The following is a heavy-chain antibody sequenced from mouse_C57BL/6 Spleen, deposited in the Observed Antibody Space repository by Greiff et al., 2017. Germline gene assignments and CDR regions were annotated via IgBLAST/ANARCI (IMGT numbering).Heavy chain of an antibody. CDR1: GFTFTDYY. Sequence: EVQLVESGGGLVQPGGSLSLSCAASGFTFTDYYMSWVRQPPGKALEWLGFIRNKANGYTTEYSASVKGRFTISRDNSQSILYLQMNALRAEDSATYYGARSANWDPYWYFDVWGTGTTVTVSS. CDR2: IRNKANGYTT. J-gene: IGHJ1*03. CDR3: ARSANWDPYWYFDV. V-gene: IGHV7-3*01. D-gene: IGHD4-1*01.